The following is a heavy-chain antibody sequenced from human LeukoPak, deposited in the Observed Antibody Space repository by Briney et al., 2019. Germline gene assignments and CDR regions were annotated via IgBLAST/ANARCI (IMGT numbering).Heavy chain of an antibody. J-gene: IGHJ4*02. Sequence: HPGGSLRLSCAASGFTFSSCAMSWVRQAPGKGLEWVSAISGSGGSTYYAGSVKGRFTISRDNSKNTLFLQMNSLRAEDTAVYYCAKGPRGGGSSGPYFDYWGQGTLVTVSS. CDR2: ISGSGGST. CDR1: GFTFSSCA. CDR3: AKGPRGGGSSGPYFDY. V-gene: IGHV3-23*01. D-gene: IGHD3-22*01.